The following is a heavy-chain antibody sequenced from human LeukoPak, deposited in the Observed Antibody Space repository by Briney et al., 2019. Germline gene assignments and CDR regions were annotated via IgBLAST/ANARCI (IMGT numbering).Heavy chain of an antibody. CDR2: IYYSGST. CDR1: GGSISSYY. J-gene: IGHJ4*02. CDR3: ARARWEGYCLDY. Sequence: SETLSLTCTVSGGSISSYYWSWIRQPPGKGLEWIGYIYYSGSTNYNPSLKSRVTISVDTSKNQFSLKLSSVTAADTAVYYCARARWEGYCLDYWGQGTLVTVSS. V-gene: IGHV4-59*08. D-gene: IGHD2-15*01.